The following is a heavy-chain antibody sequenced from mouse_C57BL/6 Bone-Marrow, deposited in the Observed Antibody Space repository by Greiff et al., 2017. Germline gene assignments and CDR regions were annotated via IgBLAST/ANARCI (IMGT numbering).Heavy chain of an antibody. D-gene: IGHD3-2*02. V-gene: IGHV1-69*01. Sequence: QVQLQQPGAELVMPGASVKLSCKASGYTFTGYWMHWVKQRPGQGLEWIGEIDPSDSYTNYNQKFKGKSTLTVDKSSSTAYMQLSSLTSEDSAVYYCARRSSGFPGFAYWGQGTLVTVSA. CDR1: GYTFTGYW. J-gene: IGHJ3*01. CDR3: ARRSSGFPGFAY. CDR2: IDPSDSYT.